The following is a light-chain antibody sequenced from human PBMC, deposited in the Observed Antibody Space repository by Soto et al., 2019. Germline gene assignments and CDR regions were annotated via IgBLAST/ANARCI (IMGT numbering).Light chain of an antibody. Sequence: QSALTQPRSVSGSPGQSVTISCTGTSSDVGGYNYVSWYQQHPGKAPKLMIYDVSKRPSGVPDRFSGSKSGNTASLTISGLQAEDEAYYYCCSSAGSHVVFGGGTKLTVL. CDR2: DVS. V-gene: IGLV2-11*01. CDR1: SSDVGGYNY. J-gene: IGLJ2*01. CDR3: CSSAGSHVV.